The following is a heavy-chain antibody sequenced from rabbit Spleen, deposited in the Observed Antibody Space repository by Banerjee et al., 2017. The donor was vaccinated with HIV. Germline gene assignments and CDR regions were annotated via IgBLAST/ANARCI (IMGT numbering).Heavy chain of an antibody. J-gene: IGHJ4*01. CDR2: VNTITGKS. V-gene: IGHV1S45*01. Sequence: EQLEESWGGLVKPEGSLTLTCKASGVSLSDKDVMCWVRQAPGKGLEWIACVNTITGKSVYASWAKGRFIMSRPSSTTVTLQMTSLTAADTATYICARDLVTAIGWNFNLWGPGTLVTVS. CDR3: ARDLVTAIGWNFNL. CDR1: GVSLSDKDV. D-gene: IGHD1-1*01.